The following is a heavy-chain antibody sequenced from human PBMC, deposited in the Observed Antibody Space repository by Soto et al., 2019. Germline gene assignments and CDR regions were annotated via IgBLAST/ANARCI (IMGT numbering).Heavy chain of an antibody. CDR1: GYSFTSYW. D-gene: IGHD1-26*01. V-gene: IGHV5-10-1*01. Sequence: GESLKISCKGSGYSFTSYWISWVRQMPGKGLEWMGRIDPSDSYTNYSPSFQGHVTISADKSISTAYLQWSSLKASDTAMYYCVNLFSNWTLVGATDYWGQGTLVTVSS. CDR2: IDPSDSYT. CDR3: VNLFSNWTLVGATDY. J-gene: IGHJ4*02.